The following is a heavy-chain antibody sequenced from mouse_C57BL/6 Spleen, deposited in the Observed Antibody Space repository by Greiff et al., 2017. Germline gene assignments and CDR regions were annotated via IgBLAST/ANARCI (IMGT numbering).Heavy chain of an antibody. Sequence: EVQLQQSGPELVKPGDSVKISCKASGYSFTGYFMNWVMQSHGKSLEWIGRINPYNGDTFYNQKFKGKATLTVDKSSSTAHMELRSLTSEDSAVYYCARTSIYDGFMDYWGQGTSVTVSS. J-gene: IGHJ4*01. CDR2: INPYNGDT. CDR1: GYSFTGYF. V-gene: IGHV1-20*01. D-gene: IGHD2-3*01. CDR3: ARTSIYDGFMDY.